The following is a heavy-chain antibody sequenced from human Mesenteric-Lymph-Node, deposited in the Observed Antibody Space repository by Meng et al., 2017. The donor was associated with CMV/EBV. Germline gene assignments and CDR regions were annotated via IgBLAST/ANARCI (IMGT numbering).Heavy chain of an antibody. Sequence: GESLKISCAASGFTFSRLAMHWVRQAPGKGLEWVAVISYDADNEYYADSVKGRFTISRVNSNNTLYLQMNNLRAEDTAMYFCARGDGGLIVSTLSDIWGQGVLVTVSS. CDR3: ARGDGGLIVSTLSDI. CDR1: GFTFSRLA. CDR2: ISYDADNE. V-gene: IGHV3-30-3*01. D-gene: IGHD5/OR15-5a*01. J-gene: IGHJ4*02.